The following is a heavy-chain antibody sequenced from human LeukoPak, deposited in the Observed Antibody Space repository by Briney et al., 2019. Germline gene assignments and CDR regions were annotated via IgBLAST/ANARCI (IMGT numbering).Heavy chain of an antibody. CDR2: INPNSGGT. J-gene: IGHJ4*02. CDR1: GYTFTSYG. Sequence: ASVKVSCKASGYTFTSYGISWVRQAPGQGLGWMGWINPNSGGTNYAQKFQGRVTMTRDTSISTAYMELSRLRSDDTAVYYCARVVRYYFDYWGQGTLVTVSS. CDR3: ARVVRYYFDY. V-gene: IGHV1-2*02.